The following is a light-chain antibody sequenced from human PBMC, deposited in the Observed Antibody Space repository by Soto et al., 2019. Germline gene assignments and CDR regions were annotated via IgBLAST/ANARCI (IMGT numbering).Light chain of an antibody. Sequence: QSVLTQPPSVSGTPGQRVTISCSGSISNIGSNYVSWFQQLPGTAPKVLSSRNNQRPSGVPDRFSGSKSGTSASLAISGLPYEYEKEYYGAAGDVTVRNYDFGKGTKHTVL. CDR3: AAGDVTVRNYD. J-gene: IGLJ1*01. CDR2: RNN. CDR1: ISNIGSNY. V-gene: IGLV1-47*01.